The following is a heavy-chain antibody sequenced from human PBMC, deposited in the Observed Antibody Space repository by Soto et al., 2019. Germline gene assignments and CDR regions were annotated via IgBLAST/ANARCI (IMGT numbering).Heavy chain of an antibody. V-gene: IGHV4-31*03. Sequence: QVQLQEAGPGLVQPSETLSLTCTVSGASINSGGYYWSWIRHLPGKVMEWIGYIYFSGSTYYNPSLESRVTISLDTSQNQFSLTLISVTAADTAMYFCASGDAWEDLLAHLGHGILVTVSS. D-gene: IGHD4-17*01. CDR1: GASINSGGYY. CDR2: IYFSGST. J-gene: IGHJ4*01. CDR3: ASGDAWEDLLAH.